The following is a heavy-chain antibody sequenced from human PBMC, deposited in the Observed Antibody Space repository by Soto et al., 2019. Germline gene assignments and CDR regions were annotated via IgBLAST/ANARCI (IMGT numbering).Heavy chain of an antibody. CDR1: GFTFSSYA. D-gene: IGHD3-10*01. CDR2: ISGSGGST. V-gene: IGHV3-23*01. Sequence: EVQLLESGGGLVQPGGSLRLSCAASGFTFSSYAMSWVRQAPGKGLEWVSAISGSGGSTYYADSVKGRFTISRDNSRNTLYLQLNSQRAEDTAVYYGAKAPHGSGSYLDYWGQGTLVTVSS. J-gene: IGHJ4*02. CDR3: AKAPHGSGSYLDY.